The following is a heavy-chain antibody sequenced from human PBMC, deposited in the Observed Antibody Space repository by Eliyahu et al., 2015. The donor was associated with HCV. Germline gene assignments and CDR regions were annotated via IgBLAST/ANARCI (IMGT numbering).Heavy chain of an antibody. V-gene: IGHV3-23*01. CDR3: ARDTKAKYTISRPIDY. D-gene: IGHD4/OR15-4a*01. Sequence: EVQLLESGGGLVQPGGSLRLSCAASGFXFXXYAMXWVRQAPGXGLGWVSXISGSGGSTYYADSVKGRFTISRDNSKNTLYLQMNSLRAEDTAVYYCARDTKAKYTISRPIDYWGQGTLVTVSS. CDR1: GFXFXXYA. CDR2: ISGSGGST. J-gene: IGHJ4*02.